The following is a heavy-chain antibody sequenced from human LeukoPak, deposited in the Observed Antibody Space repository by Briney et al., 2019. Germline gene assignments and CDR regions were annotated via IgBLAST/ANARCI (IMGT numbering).Heavy chain of an antibody. D-gene: IGHD1-26*01. CDR1: GGSFSGYY. Sequence: PSETLSLTCAVYGGSFSGYYWAWIRQPPGKGLEWIGSIYYSGSTYYNPSLKSRLTISVDTSKNQFSLKLSSVTAADTAVYYCARQGRWGGAIDYWGQGTLVTVSS. CDR3: ARQGRWGGAIDY. V-gene: IGHV4-39*01. J-gene: IGHJ4*02. CDR2: IYYSGST.